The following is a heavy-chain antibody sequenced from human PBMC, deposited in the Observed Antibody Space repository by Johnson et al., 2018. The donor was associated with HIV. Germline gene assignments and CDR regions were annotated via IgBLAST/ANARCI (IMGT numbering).Heavy chain of an antibody. Sequence: QVQLMESGGGVVQPGRSLRLSCAASGFTFSSYGMHWVRQAPGNGLEWVAVIWYDRSNKYYAYSVKGRFTISRDNSKNTLYLQMNSLRAEDTAVYYCAKVINPSRVDTAMVTVLDAFDIWGQGTMVTVSS. CDR3: AKVINPSRVDTAMVTVLDAFDI. J-gene: IGHJ3*02. D-gene: IGHD5-18*01. CDR2: IWYDRSNK. CDR1: GFTFSSYG. V-gene: IGHV3-33*06.